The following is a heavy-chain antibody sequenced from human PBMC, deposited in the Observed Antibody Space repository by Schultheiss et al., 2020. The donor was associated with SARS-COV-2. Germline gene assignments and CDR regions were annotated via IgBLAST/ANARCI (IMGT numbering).Heavy chain of an antibody. CDR2: IYSGGST. Sequence: GESLKISCAASGFTFSSYWMSWVRQAPGKGLEWVSVIYSGGSTYYADSVKGRFTISRDNSKNTLYLQMNSLRAEDTAVYYCAKRGIAAADYWGQGTLVTVSS. D-gene: IGHD6-13*01. CDR3: AKRGIAAADY. CDR1: GFTFSSYW. V-gene: IGHV3-66*04. J-gene: IGHJ4*02.